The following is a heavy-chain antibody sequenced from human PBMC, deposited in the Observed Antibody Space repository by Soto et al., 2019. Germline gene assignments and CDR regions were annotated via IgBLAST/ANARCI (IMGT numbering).Heavy chain of an antibody. V-gene: IGHV4-59*01. CDR3: ARALGYQLLYPLYYYRMDV. D-gene: IGHD2-2*02. Sequence: SETLSLTCTVSGGSISSYYWSWIRQPPGKXLEWIGYIYHSGSTNYNPSLKSRVTISVDTSKNQFSLKLSSVTAADTAVYYCARALGYQLLYPLYYYRMDVWGQGTTVTVSS. CDR2: IYHSGST. J-gene: IGHJ6*02. CDR1: GGSISSYY.